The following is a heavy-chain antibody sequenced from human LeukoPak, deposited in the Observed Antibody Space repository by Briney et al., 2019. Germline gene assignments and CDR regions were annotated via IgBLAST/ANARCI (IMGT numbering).Heavy chain of an antibody. J-gene: IGHJ4*02. Sequence: GASVKVSCKASGYTFTSYGISWVRQAPGQGLEWMGWISAYNGNTNYAQKLQGRVTMTTDTSTSTAYMELRSLRSDDTAVYYCARDPPYYYDSRLFDYWGQGTLVTVSS. CDR1: GYTFTSYG. D-gene: IGHD3-22*01. CDR3: ARDPPYYYDSRLFDY. CDR2: ISAYNGNT. V-gene: IGHV1-18*01.